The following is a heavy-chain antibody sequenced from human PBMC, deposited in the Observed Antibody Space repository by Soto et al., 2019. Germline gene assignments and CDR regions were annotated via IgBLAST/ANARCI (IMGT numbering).Heavy chain of an antibody. V-gene: IGHV4-59*01. CDR2: IYYTGRT. D-gene: IGHD3-22*01. Sequence: PSETLSLTCTVSGGSISSYYWSWIRQPPGKGLEWIGFIYYTGRTSYNPSLKSRVTISVDTSNNQFSLKLSSVTAADTAVYFGSTMSSSGYPLDYWGRGSLVTVSS. J-gene: IGHJ4*02. CDR3: STMSSSGYPLDY. CDR1: GGSISSYY.